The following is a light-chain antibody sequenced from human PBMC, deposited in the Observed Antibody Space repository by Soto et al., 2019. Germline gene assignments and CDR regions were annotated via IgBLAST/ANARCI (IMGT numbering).Light chain of an antibody. CDR3: QHYNSYSEA. V-gene: IGKV3-20*01. CDR2: GAS. CDR1: QSVTSNH. Sequence: EIVLTQSPDTLSLSPGERATLSCRASQSVTSNHLAWYQQKPGQAPRLLIYGASSRATGIPDRFSGSGSGTDFTLTISSLQPDDFATYYCQHYNSYSEAFGQGTKVDI. J-gene: IGKJ1*01.